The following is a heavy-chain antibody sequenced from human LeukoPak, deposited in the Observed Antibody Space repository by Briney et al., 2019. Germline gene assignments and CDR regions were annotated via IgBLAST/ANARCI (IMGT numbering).Heavy chain of an antibody. J-gene: IGHJ4*02. D-gene: IGHD4-17*01. CDR2: IYHSGST. Sequence: SETLSLTCTVSGYSISSGYYWGWIRQPPGKGLEWIGSIYHSGSTNYNPSLKSRVTIPVDTSKNQFSLKLSSVTAADTAVYYCARGRRVYGAKTFDYWGQGTLVTVSS. V-gene: IGHV4-38-2*02. CDR1: GYSISSGYY. CDR3: ARGRRVYGAKTFDY.